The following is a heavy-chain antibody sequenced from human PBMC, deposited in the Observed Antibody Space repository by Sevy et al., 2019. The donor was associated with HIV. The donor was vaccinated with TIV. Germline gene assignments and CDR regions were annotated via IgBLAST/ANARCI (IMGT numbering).Heavy chain of an antibody. CDR2: ITGDGGRT. V-gene: IGHV3-9*01. D-gene: IGHD3-9*01. Sequence: GGSLRLSCTASGFKFDDYGMHWVRQPPGKGLEWVSGITGDGGRTGYADSVKGRFIISRDNTKSSLYLQMNSLRAEDTALYYCAKDLRRGDILTGYLNYWGQGILVTVSS. CDR1: GFKFDDYG. J-gene: IGHJ4*02. CDR3: AKDLRRGDILTGYLNY.